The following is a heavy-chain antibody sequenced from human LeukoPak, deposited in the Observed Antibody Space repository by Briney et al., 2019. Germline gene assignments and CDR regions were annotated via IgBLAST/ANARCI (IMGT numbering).Heavy chain of an antibody. J-gene: IGHJ5*02. CDR2: IHHSGST. Sequence: SETLSLTCAVSGYSISSGYYWGWIRQPPGKGLEWIGTIHHSGSTYYNPSLKSRVTISVDTSNNQFSLKPTSVTAADTAVYYCARFARGDLYNWFDPWGQGTLVTVSS. D-gene: IGHD3-3*01. V-gene: IGHV4-38-2*01. CDR3: ARFARGDLYNWFDP. CDR1: GYSISSGYY.